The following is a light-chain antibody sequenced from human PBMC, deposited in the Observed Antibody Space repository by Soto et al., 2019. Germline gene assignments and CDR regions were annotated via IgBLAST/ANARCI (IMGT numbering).Light chain of an antibody. CDR2: LGS. Sequence: DFVMTKSPLSFPVPLEEPASISCRSSQSLLLINGYNFLDWYLQKPGQSPQLLIYLGSNRASGVPDRFSGSGSGTDFTLKISRVEAEDVGVYFCMQALQTPYTFGQGTKLEIK. CDR3: MQALQTPYT. CDR1: QSLLLINGYNF. V-gene: IGKV2-28*01. J-gene: IGKJ2*01.